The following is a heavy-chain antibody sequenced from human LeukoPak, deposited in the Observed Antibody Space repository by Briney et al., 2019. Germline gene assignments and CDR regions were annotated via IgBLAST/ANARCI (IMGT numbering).Heavy chain of an antibody. CDR3: ARQDGLYYAMDV. CDR2: IYYTGST. V-gene: IGHV4-59*08. CDR1: GGSISSYY. Sequence: SETLSLTCTVSGGSISSYYWSWIRQPPGKGLAWIGYIYYTGSTICNPSLKSRVTISVDSSKKQFSLTLSSVTAADTAVYYCARQDGLYYAMDVWGQGTTVTVSS. J-gene: IGHJ6*02. D-gene: IGHD5-24*01.